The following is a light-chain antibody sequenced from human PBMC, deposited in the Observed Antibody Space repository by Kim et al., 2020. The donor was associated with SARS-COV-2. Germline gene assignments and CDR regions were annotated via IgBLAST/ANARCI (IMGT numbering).Light chain of an antibody. J-gene: IGKJ4*01. Sequence: EIVLTQSPGTLSLSPGASAVLSCRASQIIGSTSLAWYQHKPGQAPRLLIYHASSRAPGIPDRFSASWSGTNFTLTISRLEPEDFAVFYCQHHGRSPRTFGGGTKVDIK. CDR3: QHHGRSPRT. V-gene: IGKV3-20*01. CDR2: HAS. CDR1: QIIGSTS.